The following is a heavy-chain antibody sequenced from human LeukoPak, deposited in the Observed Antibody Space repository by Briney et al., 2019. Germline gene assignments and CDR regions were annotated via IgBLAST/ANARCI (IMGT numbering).Heavy chain of an antibody. V-gene: IGHV4-4*02. CDR3: AREGGPYRPLDY. CDR2: VNLQGST. CDR1: GGSITNTNY. Sequence: PSGTLSLTCGVSGGSITNTNYWTWVRQSPGKGLEWIGEVNLQGSTNYNPSLMGRVAISVDTSGNHISLQLTSVTAADTAVYYCAREGGPYRPLDYSGQGTLVTVSS. J-gene: IGHJ4*02.